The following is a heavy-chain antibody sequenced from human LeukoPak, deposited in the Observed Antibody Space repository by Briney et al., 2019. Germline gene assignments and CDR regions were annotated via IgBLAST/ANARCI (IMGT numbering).Heavy chain of an antibody. D-gene: IGHD3-10*01. CDR3: ARDRTYYGSGYLGWFDP. Sequence: ASVKVSCKASGGTFSSYAISWVRQAPGQGLEWMGGIIPIFGTANYAQKFQGRVTITADESTSTAYMELSSLRSEDTAVYYCARDRTYYGSGYLGWFDPWGQGTLVTVSS. J-gene: IGHJ5*02. CDR1: GGTFSSYA. V-gene: IGHV1-69*13. CDR2: IIPIFGTA.